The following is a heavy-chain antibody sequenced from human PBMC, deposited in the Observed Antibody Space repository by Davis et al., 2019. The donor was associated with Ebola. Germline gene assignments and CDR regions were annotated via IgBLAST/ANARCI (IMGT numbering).Heavy chain of an antibody. CDR2: INHSGST. Sequence: SETLSLTCAVYGGSFSGYYWSWIRQPPGKGLEWIGEINHSGSTNYNPSLKSRVTISVDTSKNQFSLKLSSVTAADTAVYYCARGGRYSSSSFDYWGQGTLVTVSS. V-gene: IGHV4-34*01. D-gene: IGHD6-6*01. J-gene: IGHJ4*02. CDR1: GGSFSGYY. CDR3: ARGGRYSSSSFDY.